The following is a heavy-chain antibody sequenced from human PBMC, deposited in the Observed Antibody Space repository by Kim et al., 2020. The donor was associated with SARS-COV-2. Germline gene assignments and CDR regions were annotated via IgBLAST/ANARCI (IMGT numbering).Heavy chain of an antibody. CDR3: AKDPPYYYGSGSYYRPFDY. D-gene: IGHD3-10*01. Sequence: GGSLRLSCAASGFTFSSYAMSWVRQAPGKGLEWVSAISGSGGSTYYADSVKGRFTISRDNSKNTLYLQMNSLRAEDTAVYYCAKDPPYYYGSGSYYRPFDYWGQGTLVTVSS. CDR2: ISGSGGST. J-gene: IGHJ4*02. V-gene: IGHV3-23*01. CDR1: GFTFSSYA.